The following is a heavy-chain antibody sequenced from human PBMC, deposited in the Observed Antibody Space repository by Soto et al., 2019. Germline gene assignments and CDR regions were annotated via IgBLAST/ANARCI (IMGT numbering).Heavy chain of an antibody. D-gene: IGHD6-13*01. CDR2: IYYSGST. CDR3: ASTQEQQLPYYFDY. Sequence: QLQLQESGPGLVKPSETLSLTCTVSGGSISSSSYYWGWIRQPPGKGLEWIGSIYYSGSTYYNPSLKIRVTISVDTSKNQFSLKLSSVTAADTAVYYCASTQEQQLPYYFDYWGQGTLVTVSS. V-gene: IGHV4-39*01. J-gene: IGHJ4*02. CDR1: GGSISSSSYY.